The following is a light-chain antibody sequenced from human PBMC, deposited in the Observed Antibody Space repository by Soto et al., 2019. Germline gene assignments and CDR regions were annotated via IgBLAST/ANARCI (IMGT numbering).Light chain of an antibody. Sequence: QSVLTQTPSVSAAPGQRVTISCSGSRSNVGENYVSWYQQFPGTAPQLVIYDDVKRSPGIPDRFSASKSGTSATLAITGLKTGDEADYYCGTWDNSLSAGPFGTGTKLTVL. CDR2: DDV. V-gene: IGLV1-51*01. J-gene: IGLJ1*01. CDR1: RSNVGENY. CDR3: GTWDNSLSAGP.